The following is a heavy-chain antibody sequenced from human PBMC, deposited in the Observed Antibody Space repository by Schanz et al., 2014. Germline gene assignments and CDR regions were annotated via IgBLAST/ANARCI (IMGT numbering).Heavy chain of an antibody. CDR2: ISPNSGDT. V-gene: IGHV1-2*06. J-gene: IGHJ2*01. D-gene: IGHD2-2*01. CDR1: GYTFIDYY. CDR3: ARGYCSRASCYLEYFDL. Sequence: QVQLVQSGAEVKKPGASVKVSCKASGYTFIDYYMHWVRQAPGQGLEWMGRISPNSGDTHSAQKFQGRVTMTWDRSISTANMELSRLRSDDTAVYYCARGYCSRASCYLEYFDLWGRGTLVTVSS.